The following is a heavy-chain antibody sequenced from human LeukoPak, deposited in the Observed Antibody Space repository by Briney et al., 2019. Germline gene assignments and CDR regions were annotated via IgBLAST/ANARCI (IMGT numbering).Heavy chain of an antibody. CDR2: ISYDGSNK. Sequence: GGSLRLSCAASGFTFSSYAMHWVRQAPGKGLEWVAVISYDGSNKYYADSVKGRFTISRDNSKNTLYLQMNSLRAKDTAVYYCARDPYDSSGYYLNWFDPWGQGTLVTVSS. V-gene: IGHV3-30*04. CDR3: ARDPYDSSGYYLNWFDP. J-gene: IGHJ5*02. D-gene: IGHD3-22*01. CDR1: GFTFSSYA.